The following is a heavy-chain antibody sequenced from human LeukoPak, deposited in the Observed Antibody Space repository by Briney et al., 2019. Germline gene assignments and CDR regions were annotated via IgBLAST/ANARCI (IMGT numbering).Heavy chain of an antibody. CDR1: GGSFSGYY. CDR3: ARGLGVVGYSGSYLAH. Sequence: SETPSLTCAVYGGSFSGYYWSWIRQPPGKGLEWIGEINHSGSTNYNPSLKSRVTISVDTSKNQFSLKLSSVTAADTAVYYCARGLGVVGYSGSYLAHWGQGTLVTVSS. D-gene: IGHD1-26*01. CDR2: INHSGST. J-gene: IGHJ4*02. V-gene: IGHV4-34*01.